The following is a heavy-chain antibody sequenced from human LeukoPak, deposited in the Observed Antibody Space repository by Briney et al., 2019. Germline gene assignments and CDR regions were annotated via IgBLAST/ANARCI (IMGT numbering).Heavy chain of an antibody. Sequence: GGSLRLACAASGFTFSSYSMNWVRQAPGKGLEWVSYISSSGSTIYYADSVKGRFTISRDNAKNSLYLQMNSLRAEDTAVYYCARDLGMVRGAYFDYWGQGTLVTVSS. J-gene: IGHJ4*02. CDR1: GFTFSSYS. V-gene: IGHV3-48*04. CDR2: ISSSGSTI. D-gene: IGHD3-10*01. CDR3: ARDLGMVRGAYFDY.